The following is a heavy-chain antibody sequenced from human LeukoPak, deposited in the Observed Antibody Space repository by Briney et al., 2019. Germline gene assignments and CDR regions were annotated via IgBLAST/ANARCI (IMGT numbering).Heavy chain of an antibody. CDR3: ARASSSSWWPYYYYMDV. CDR1: GYTFTSYG. V-gene: IGHV1-18*01. CDR2: ISAYNGNT. Sequence: ASVKVSCKASGYTFTSYGISWVRQAPGQGLEWMGWISAYNGNTNYAQKLQGRVTMTTDTSTSTAYMELRSLRSDDTAVYYCARASSSSWWPYYYYMDVWGKGTTVTISS. D-gene: IGHD6-13*01. J-gene: IGHJ6*03.